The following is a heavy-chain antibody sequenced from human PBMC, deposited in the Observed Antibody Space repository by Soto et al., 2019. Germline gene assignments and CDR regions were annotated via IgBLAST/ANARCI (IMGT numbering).Heavy chain of an antibody. CDR3: ARDLDCSGGSCYATFDY. J-gene: IGHJ4*02. CDR2: ISAYNGNT. D-gene: IGHD2-15*01. V-gene: IGHV1-18*01. CDR1: GYTFTSYG. Sequence: SVKVSCKASGYTFTSYGISWVRQAPGQGLEWMGWISAYNGNTNYAQKLQGRVTMTTDTSTSTAYMELRSLRSDDTAVYYCARDLDCSGGSCYATFDYWGQGTLVTVSS.